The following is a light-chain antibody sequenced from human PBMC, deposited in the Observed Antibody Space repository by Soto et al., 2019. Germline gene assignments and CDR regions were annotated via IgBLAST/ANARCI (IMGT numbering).Light chain of an antibody. Sequence: DIQMTQSPSSLSASVGDRVTITSQASQGISNYLNWYQQKPRKDPKLLIYDASNLETGVTSRFSGSGSGTDFTCTISSLQPEDIATYYCQQYDNLPLTFGGGTKVEIK. CDR2: DAS. V-gene: IGKV1-33*01. J-gene: IGKJ4*01. CDR1: QGISNY. CDR3: QQYDNLPLT.